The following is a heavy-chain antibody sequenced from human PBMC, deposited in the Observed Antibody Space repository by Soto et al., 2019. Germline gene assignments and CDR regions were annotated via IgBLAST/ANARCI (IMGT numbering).Heavy chain of an antibody. V-gene: IGHV3-33*01. J-gene: IGHJ6*02. CDR2: IWYDGSNK. D-gene: IGHD6-13*01. CDR3: ARDGLDSSSWYGSYYYYGMDV. CDR1: GFTFSSYG. Sequence: PGGSLRLSCAAAGFTFSSYGRHWVRQAPGKGLEWVAVIWYDGSNKYYADSVKGRFTISRDNSKNTLYLQMNSLRAEDTAVYYCARDGLDSSSWYGSYYYYGMDVWGQGTTVTVSS.